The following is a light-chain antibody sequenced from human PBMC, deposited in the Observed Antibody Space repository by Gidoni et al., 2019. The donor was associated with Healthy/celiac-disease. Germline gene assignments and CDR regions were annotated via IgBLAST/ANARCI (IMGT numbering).Light chain of an antibody. Sequence: SALPQPASVSGSPGPSITISCTGTSSDVGGYNYVSWYQQHPGKAPKLMIYDVSNRPSGVSNRFSGSKSGNTASLTISGLQAEDEADYYCSSYTSSSIVVFGGGTKLTVL. J-gene: IGLJ2*01. CDR3: SSYTSSSIVV. CDR1: SSDVGGYNY. V-gene: IGLV2-14*01. CDR2: DVS.